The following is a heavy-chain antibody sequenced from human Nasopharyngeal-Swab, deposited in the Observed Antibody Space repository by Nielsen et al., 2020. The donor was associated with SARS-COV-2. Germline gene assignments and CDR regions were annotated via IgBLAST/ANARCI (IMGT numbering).Heavy chain of an antibody. CDR3: ARAWLVIAFDI. CDR1: GYTFTSYN. CDR2: MNPKSGNT. V-gene: IGHV1-8*01. J-gene: IGHJ3*02. Sequence: ASVTVSCKASGYTFTSYNINWVRQATGQGLEWMGWMNPKSGNTGYAQKFQGRVTMTRDTSTSTVYMELSSLRSVDTAVYYFARAWLVIAFDIWGQGTMVTVSS. D-gene: IGHD6-19*01.